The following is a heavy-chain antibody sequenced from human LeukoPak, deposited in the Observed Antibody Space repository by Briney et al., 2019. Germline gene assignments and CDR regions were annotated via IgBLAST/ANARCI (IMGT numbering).Heavy chain of an antibody. CDR3: ARVSVDYGGNSDYFDY. CDR2: IYYSGST. D-gene: IGHD4-23*01. Sequence: PETLSLTCTVSGGSISSYYWSWIRQPPGKGLEWIGYIYYSGSTNYNPSLKSRVTISVDTSKNQFSLKLSSVTAADTAVYYCARVSVDYGGNSDYFDYWGQGTLVTVSS. V-gene: IGHV4-59*01. J-gene: IGHJ4*02. CDR1: GGSISSYY.